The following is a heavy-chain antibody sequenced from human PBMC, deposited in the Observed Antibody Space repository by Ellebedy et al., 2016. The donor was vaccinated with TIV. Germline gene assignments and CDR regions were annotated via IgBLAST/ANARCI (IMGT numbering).Heavy chain of an antibody. CDR3: ARGGYDILIQGGPGGSWFDP. CDR1: GYTFTGYY. D-gene: IGHD3-9*01. Sequence: AASVKVSCKASGYTFTGYYMHWVRQAPGQGLEWMGIINPSGGSTSYAQKFQGRVTMTRDTSTSTVYMELSSLRSEDTAVYYYARGGYDILIQGGPGGSWFDPWGQGTLVTVSS. J-gene: IGHJ5*02. CDR2: INPSGGST. V-gene: IGHV1-46*01.